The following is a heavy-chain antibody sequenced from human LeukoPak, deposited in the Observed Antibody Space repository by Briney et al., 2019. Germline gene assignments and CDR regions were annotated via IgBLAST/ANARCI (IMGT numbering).Heavy chain of an antibody. CDR2: INPNSGGT. J-gene: IGHJ4*02. Sequence: ASVKVSCKASGYTFISYDINWVRQAPGQGLEWMGWINPNSGGTNYAQKFQGRVTITRDTSVSTAYMELSRLRSDDTAVYYCAKVIPGAVAYDYWGQGTLVTVSS. D-gene: IGHD6-19*01. V-gene: IGHV1-2*02. CDR1: GYTFISYD. CDR3: AKVIPGAVAYDY.